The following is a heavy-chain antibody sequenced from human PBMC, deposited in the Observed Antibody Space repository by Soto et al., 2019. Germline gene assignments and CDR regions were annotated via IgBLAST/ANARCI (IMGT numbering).Heavy chain of an antibody. Sequence: ASVKVSCKASGYMFTSHAIHWVRQAPGQRLEWLGWINAANGDTKYSLKFQGRVIITRDTSASTAYMDLSSLKSEDTAVYYCAKPGASSPGNWFYSWG. D-gene: IGHD6-13*01. V-gene: IGHV1-3*01. CDR2: INAANGDT. CDR1: GYMFTSHA. J-gene: IGHJ5*01. CDR3: AKPGASSPGNWFYS.